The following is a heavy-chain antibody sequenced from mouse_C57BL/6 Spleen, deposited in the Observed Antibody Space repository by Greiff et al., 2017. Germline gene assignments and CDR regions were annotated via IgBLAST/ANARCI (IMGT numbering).Heavy chain of an antibody. CDR3: ARDLNYYGSSYGAMDY. J-gene: IGHJ4*01. V-gene: IGHV3-6*01. Sequence: DVKLQESGPGLVKPSQSLSLTCSVTGYSITSGYYWNWIRQFPGNKLEWMGYISYDGSNNYNPSLKNRISITRDTSKNQFFLKLNSVTTEDTATYYCARDLNYYGSSYGAMDYWGQGTSVTVSS. CDR2: ISYDGSN. CDR1: GYSITSGYY. D-gene: IGHD1-1*01.